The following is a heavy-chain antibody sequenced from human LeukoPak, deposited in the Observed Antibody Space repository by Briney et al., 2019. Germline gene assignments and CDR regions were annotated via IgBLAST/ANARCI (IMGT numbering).Heavy chain of an antibody. CDR2: MNPNSGNT. Sequence: ASVKVSCKASGYTVTSYDINWVRQATGQGLEWMGWMNPNSGNTGYAQKFQGRVTMTRNTSISTAYMELSSLRSEDTAVYYCARASFYRGAYYHYGMDVWGQGTTVTVSS. CDR1: GYTVTSYD. V-gene: IGHV1-8*01. D-gene: IGHD5-12*01. J-gene: IGHJ6*02. CDR3: ARASFYRGAYYHYGMDV.